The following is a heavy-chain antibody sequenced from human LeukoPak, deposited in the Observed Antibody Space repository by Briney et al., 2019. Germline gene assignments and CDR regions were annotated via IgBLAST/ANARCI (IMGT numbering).Heavy chain of an antibody. D-gene: IGHD6-6*01. CDR1: GGSFSGYY. V-gene: IGHV4-34*01. CDR2: INHSGST. Sequence: SETLSLTCAVYGGSFSGYYWSWIRQPPGKGLEWIGEINHSGSTNYNPSLKSRVTISVDTSKNQFSLKLSSVTAADTAVYYCARYGQQHVPDYWGQGTLVTVSS. CDR3: ARYGQQHVPDY. J-gene: IGHJ4*02.